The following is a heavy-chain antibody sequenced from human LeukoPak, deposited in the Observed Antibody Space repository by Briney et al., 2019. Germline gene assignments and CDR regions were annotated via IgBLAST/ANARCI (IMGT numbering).Heavy chain of an antibody. Sequence: SETLSLTCAVYGGSFSVYYWSWIRQPPGNGLEWIAEINHLGRTNYNPSLKSRATISIDTSKTQVFLKLSSVTAADTAVYYCARGSASGIYPIDYWGQGTLVTVSS. CDR3: ARGSASGIYPIDY. D-gene: IGHD5-12*01. CDR2: INHLGRT. CDR1: GGSFSVYY. V-gene: IGHV4-34*01. J-gene: IGHJ4*02.